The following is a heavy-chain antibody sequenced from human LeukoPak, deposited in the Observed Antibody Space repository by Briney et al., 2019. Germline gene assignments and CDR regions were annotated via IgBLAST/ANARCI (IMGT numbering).Heavy chain of an antibody. CDR3: VRASVS. V-gene: IGHV3-23*01. CDR1: GFTFSSSS. Sequence: PGGSLRLSCAASGFTFSSSSMSCVRHAPGKGLEWVSGISASGSITYYADSVKGRFTISRDNSNKTLYLQMHRLRAEDKAQYYCVRASVSWGQGILVAVSS. J-gene: IGHJ5*02. CDR2: ISASGSIT. D-gene: IGHD5/OR15-5a*01.